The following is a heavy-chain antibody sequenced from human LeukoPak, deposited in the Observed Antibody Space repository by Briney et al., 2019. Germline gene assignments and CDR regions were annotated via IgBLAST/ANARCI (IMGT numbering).Heavy chain of an antibody. D-gene: IGHD3-3*01. CDR3: AKGPSGDFWSGYYISGTYFDY. CDR1: GFTFSSYA. J-gene: IGHJ4*02. V-gene: IGHV3-23*01. CDR2: ISGSGGST. Sequence: PGASLRLSCAASGFTFSSYAMSWVRQAPGKGLEWVSAISGSGGSTYYADSVKGRFTISRDNSKNTLYLQMHSLRAEDTAVYYCAKGPSGDFWSGYYISGTYFDYWGQGTLVTVSS.